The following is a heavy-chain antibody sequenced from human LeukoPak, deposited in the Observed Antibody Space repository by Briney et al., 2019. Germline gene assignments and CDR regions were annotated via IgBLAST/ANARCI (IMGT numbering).Heavy chain of an antibody. J-gene: IGHJ2*01. V-gene: IGHV3-23*01. CDR1: GFTFNSYA. CDR2: ISGSGDNT. Sequence: GGSLRLSCAASGFTFNSYAMNWVRQAPGKGLEWVSTISGSGDNTYYADSVKGRFTISRDNSKNTLYLQMNSLRAEDTAVYYCAKAKTPIVVVTVRYLDLWGRGTLVTVSS. CDR3: AKAKTPIVVVTVRYLDL. D-gene: IGHD2-21*02.